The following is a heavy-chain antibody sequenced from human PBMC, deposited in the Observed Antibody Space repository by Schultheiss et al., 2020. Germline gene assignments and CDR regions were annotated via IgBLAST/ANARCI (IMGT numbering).Heavy chain of an antibody. D-gene: IGHD3-16*01. CDR3: VREGDGLGTQGWFDP. V-gene: IGHV3-48*02. J-gene: IGHJ5*02. Sequence: GGSLRLSCAASGFVFGYFAMNWVRQAPGKGLEWVSYIGIHANTIYYADSVKGRFTISRDNAQNSLYLEMNSLRDEDTAVYYCVREGDGLGTQGWFDPWGQGTMVTVYS. CDR1: GFVFGYFA. CDR2: IGIHANTI.